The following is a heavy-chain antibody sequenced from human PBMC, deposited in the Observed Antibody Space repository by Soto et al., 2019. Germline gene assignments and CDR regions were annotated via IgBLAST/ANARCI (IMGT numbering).Heavy chain of an antibody. D-gene: IGHD6-13*01. CDR1: GYCISSSNW. J-gene: IGHJ6*03. V-gene: IGHV4-28*01. CDR2: IYYSGST. CDR3: AGVNYYYYYMDV. Sequence: SETLSVTCAVSGYCISSSNWWGWIRQPPGKGLEWIGYIYYSGSTYYNPSLKSRVTMSVDTSKNQFSLKLSSVTAVDTAVYYCAGVNYYYYYMDVWGKGTTVTVSS.